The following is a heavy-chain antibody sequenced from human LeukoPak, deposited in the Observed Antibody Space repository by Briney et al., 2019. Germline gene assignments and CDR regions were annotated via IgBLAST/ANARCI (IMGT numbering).Heavy chain of an antibody. J-gene: IGHJ3*02. CDR2: IDPNNGDT. V-gene: IGHV1-2*02. D-gene: IGHD1-14*01. Sequence: ASVKVSCKASAYTFTGYYLHWVRQAPGQGLQWMGWIDPNNGDTEYAQKFQGRVTMTRDRSISTAYMELGRLTSDDTAVYYCARRSRNGLDAFDIWGQGTMVTESS. CDR3: ARRSRNGLDAFDI. CDR1: AYTFTGYY.